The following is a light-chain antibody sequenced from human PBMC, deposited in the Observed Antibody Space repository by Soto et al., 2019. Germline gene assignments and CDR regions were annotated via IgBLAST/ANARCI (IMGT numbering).Light chain of an antibody. CDR1: ELGDKY. J-gene: IGLJ1*01. Sequence: SYELTQPPSVSVSPGQTASISCSGDELGDKYVCWYQQKPGQSPVLVIYQDTKRPSGIPERFSGSNSGNTATLIISGTQAMDEADYYCQAWDFNTANYVFGTGTKVTVL. CDR2: QDT. V-gene: IGLV3-1*01. CDR3: QAWDFNTANYV.